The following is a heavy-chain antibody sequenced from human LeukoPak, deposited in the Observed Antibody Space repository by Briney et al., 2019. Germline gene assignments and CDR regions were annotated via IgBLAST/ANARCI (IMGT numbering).Heavy chain of an antibody. CDR3: ARGRNIAAAGYYFDY. Sequence: GGSLRLSCAASGFTFSSYWMSWVRQAPGKGLEWVANIKQDGSEKYYVDSVKGRFTISRDNAKNSLYLQMNSLRAEDTAVYYCARGRNIAAAGYYFDYWGQGTLVTVSS. J-gene: IGHJ4*02. CDR1: GFTFSSYW. V-gene: IGHV3-7*01. D-gene: IGHD6-13*01. CDR2: IKQDGSEK.